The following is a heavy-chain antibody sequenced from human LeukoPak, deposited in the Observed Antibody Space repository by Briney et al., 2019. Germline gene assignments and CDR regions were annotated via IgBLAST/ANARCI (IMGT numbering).Heavy chain of an antibody. CDR1: EFTFSNYG. D-gene: IGHD3-16*01. V-gene: IGHV3-30*02. CDR2: IRYDESNE. Sequence: GGSLRLSCAASEFTFSNYGMHWVRQAPGKGLEWVAFIRYDESNEYYADSVKGRFTISRDNSKNTLYLQMNSLRADDTAVYYCVKDSSWMGEYYFDYWGQGTLVTASS. CDR3: VKDSSWMGEYYFDY. J-gene: IGHJ4*02.